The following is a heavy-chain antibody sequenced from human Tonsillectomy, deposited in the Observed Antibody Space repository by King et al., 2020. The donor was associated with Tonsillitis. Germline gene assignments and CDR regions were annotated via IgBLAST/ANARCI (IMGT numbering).Heavy chain of an antibody. J-gene: IGHJ3*02. Sequence: DVQLVESGAEVKKPGESLKISCKGSGYSFTNYWFGWVRQMPGKGLEWMGIIYPGDSDTRYSPSFQGQVTISADKSISAAYLQWSSLKASDTAMYYCARHIVVVTEAFDIWGQGTMVTVSS. V-gene: IGHV5-51*01. CDR2: IYPGDSDT. CDR3: ARHIVVVTEAFDI. D-gene: IGHD2-21*02. CDR1: GYSFTNYW.